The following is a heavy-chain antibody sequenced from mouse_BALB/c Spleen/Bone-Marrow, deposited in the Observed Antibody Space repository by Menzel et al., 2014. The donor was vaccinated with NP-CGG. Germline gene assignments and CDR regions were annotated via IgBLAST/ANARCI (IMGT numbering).Heavy chain of an antibody. CDR2: INPSNGAN. CDR3: TRGRRDAMDY. J-gene: IGHJ4*01. V-gene: IGHV1S16*01. CDR1: GYTFTSYY. Sequence: VKLQESGAELVKPGASVKLSCKASGYTFTSYYMFWVKQRPGQGLEWIGGINPSNGANNFNEKFKSKATLTVDKSSSTAYMQLSSLTSEDSAVYYCTRGRRDAMDYWGQGTSVTVSS.